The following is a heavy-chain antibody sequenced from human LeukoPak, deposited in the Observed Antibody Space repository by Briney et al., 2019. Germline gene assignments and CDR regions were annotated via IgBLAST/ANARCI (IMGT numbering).Heavy chain of an antibody. CDR3: ARHGGQWLLRYYCDY. V-gene: IGHV4-34*01. D-gene: IGHD5-12*01. J-gene: IGHJ4*02. Sequence: SETLSLTCAVDGGSFSGYYWSWIRQPPGKGLERIGEINHSGSTNYNPSLKSRVTISVDTSKNQFSLKLTSVTAADTAVYYCARHGGQWLLRYYCDYWGQGTLVTVSS. CDR1: GGSFSGYY. CDR2: INHSGST.